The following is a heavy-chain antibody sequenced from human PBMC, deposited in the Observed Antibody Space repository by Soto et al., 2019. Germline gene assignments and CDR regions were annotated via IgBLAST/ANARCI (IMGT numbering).Heavy chain of an antibody. J-gene: IGHJ4*02. CDR1: GFTFTRYR. CDR2: ISSTTNYI. CDR3: ARESEDLTSNFDY. Sequence: HXGSLRLSCAASGFTFTRYRMNWVRQAPGKGLEWVSSISSTTNYIYYGDSMKGRFTISRDNAKNSLYLEMNSLRAEDTAVYYCARESEDLTSNFDYWVQGTLVTVSS. V-gene: IGHV3-21*06.